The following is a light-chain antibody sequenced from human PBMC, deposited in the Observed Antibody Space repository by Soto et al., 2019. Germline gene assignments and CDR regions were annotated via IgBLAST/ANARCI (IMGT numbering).Light chain of an antibody. Sequence: QSVLTQTPSASGTPGQRVTISCSGSSSNIGVNTVNWYQHVPGTAPTLVIYSNNQRPSGIPDRFSGSRSGTSASLAINGLQSENEADYYCAAWDDNMSGGHYIFGTGTKLTVL. CDR1: SSNIGVNT. CDR3: AAWDDNMSGGHYI. J-gene: IGLJ1*01. V-gene: IGLV1-44*01. CDR2: SNN.